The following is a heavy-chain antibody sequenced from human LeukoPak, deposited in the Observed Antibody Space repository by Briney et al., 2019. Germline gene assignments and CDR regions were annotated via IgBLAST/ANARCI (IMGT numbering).Heavy chain of an antibody. Sequence: GESLKISCKGSGYSFTNYWIGWVRQMPGKGLEWMGIIYPGDSDTRYSPSFQGQVTISADKSIGTAYLQWGSLKASDSAMYYCARRGSFNPFENWGQGTLVTVSS. CDR1: GYSFTNYW. V-gene: IGHV5-51*01. D-gene: IGHD3-16*01. J-gene: IGHJ4*02. CDR3: ARRGSFNPFEN. CDR2: IYPGDSDT.